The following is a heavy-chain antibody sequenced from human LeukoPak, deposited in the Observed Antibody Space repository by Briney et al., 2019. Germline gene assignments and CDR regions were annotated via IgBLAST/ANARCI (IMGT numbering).Heavy chain of an antibody. Sequence: SETLSLTCAVYGGSFSGYYWRWIRQPPGTGLEWIGEINHSGSTNYNPSLTSRVTISVDTSKNQFSLKLSSVTAADTAVYYCARGLPYDFWSYYYPLTRPYFDYWGQETLVTVAS. V-gene: IGHV4-34*01. D-gene: IGHD3-3*01. J-gene: IGHJ4*02. CDR2: INHSGST. CDR1: GGSFSGYY. CDR3: ARGLPYDFWSYYYPLTRPYFDY.